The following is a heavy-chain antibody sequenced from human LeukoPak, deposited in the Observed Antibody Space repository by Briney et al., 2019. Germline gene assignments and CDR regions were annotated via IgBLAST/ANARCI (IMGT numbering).Heavy chain of an antibody. CDR1: GYTFTSYY. CDR3: ARDFDPRGDCYAFDI. Sequence: ASVKVSCKASGYTFTSYYMHWVRQAPGQGLEWMGIINPSGGSTSYAQKFQGRVTMTRDTSTSTVHMELSSLRSEDTAVYYCARDFDPRGDCYAFDIWGQGTMVTVSS. CDR2: INPSGGST. V-gene: IGHV1-46*01. D-gene: IGHD2-21*02. J-gene: IGHJ3*02.